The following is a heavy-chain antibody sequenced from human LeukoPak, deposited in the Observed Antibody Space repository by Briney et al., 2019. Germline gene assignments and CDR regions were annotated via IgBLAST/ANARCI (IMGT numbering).Heavy chain of an antibody. V-gene: IGHV1-8*03. CDR1: GYTFTSYD. J-gene: IGHJ4*02. CDR3: ARGGQLLYTYYFDY. D-gene: IGHD2-2*02. Sequence: GASVKVSCKASGYTFTSYDINWVRQATGQGLEWMGWMNPNSGNTGYAQKFQGRVTITRNTSISTAYMELSSLRSEDTAVYYCARGGQLLYTYYFDYWGQGTLVTVSS. CDR2: MNPNSGNT.